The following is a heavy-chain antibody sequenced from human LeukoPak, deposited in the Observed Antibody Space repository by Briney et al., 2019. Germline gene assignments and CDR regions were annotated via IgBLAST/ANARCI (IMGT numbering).Heavy chain of an antibody. Sequence: QAGGSLRLSCAASGFTVRTNYMAWVRQAPGKGLEWVSIITGASATHYADSVRGRFTISKDNSMNTLYLEMNSLRVDDTAVYYCATRAAAGYYYGMDVWGQGTTVTVSS. V-gene: IGHV3-66*01. CDR3: ATRAAAGYYYGMDV. CDR2: ITGASAT. J-gene: IGHJ6*02. D-gene: IGHD2-15*01. CDR1: GFTVRTNY.